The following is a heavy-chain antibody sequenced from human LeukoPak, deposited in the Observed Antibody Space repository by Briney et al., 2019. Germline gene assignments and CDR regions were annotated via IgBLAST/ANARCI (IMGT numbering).Heavy chain of an antibody. CDR2: IKQDGSEK. Sequence: GGSLRLSCAASGFTFSNYAMSWVRQAPGKGLEWVANIKQDGSEKYFVDSVKGRFTISRDNAKNSLYLQMNSLRVEDTAVYYCAGDRVTMIRGVRILDYYYYYMDVWGKGTTVTISS. D-gene: IGHD3-10*01. V-gene: IGHV3-7*01. J-gene: IGHJ6*03. CDR3: AGDRVTMIRGVRILDYYYYYMDV. CDR1: GFTFSNYA.